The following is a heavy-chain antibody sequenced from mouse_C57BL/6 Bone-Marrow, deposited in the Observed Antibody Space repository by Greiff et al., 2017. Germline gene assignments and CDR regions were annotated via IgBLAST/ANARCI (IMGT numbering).Heavy chain of an antibody. CDR2: ISSCGSYN. V-gene: IGHV5-6*01. Sequence: EVKLVESGGDLVTPGGSLKLSCAASGFTFSSYGMSWVRPTPDKRLEWVATISSCGSYNYYPDSVKGRFTISRDNAKNTLYLPMSSLKSEDTAMYYCARHDPWFAYWGQGTLVTVSA. CDR3: ARHDPWFAY. CDR1: GFTFSSYG. J-gene: IGHJ3*01.